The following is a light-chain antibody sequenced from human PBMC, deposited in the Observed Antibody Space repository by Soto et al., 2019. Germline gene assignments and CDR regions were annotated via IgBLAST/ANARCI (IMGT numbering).Light chain of an antibody. V-gene: IGLV2-14*01. CDR2: EVS. CDR3: SSYTSSTSYV. J-gene: IGLJ1*01. Sequence: QSALTQPASVSGSPGQSITISCTGTSSDVGGYDFVSWYQQHPGKAPKLMIFEVSNRPSGVSNRFSGSKSGNTASLTISVLQAEDEADYYCSSYTSSTSYVFATGTKVTVL. CDR1: SSDVGGYDF.